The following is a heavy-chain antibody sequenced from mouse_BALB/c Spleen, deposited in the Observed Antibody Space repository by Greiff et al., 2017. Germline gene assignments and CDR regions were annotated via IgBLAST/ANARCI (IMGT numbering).Heavy chain of an antibody. Sequence: DVMLVESGGGLVKPGGSLKLSCAASGFTFSSYTMSWVRQTPEKRLEWVATISSGGSYTYYPDSVKGRFTISRDNAKNTLYLQMSSLKSEDTAMYYCTYGSLYYFDYWGQGTTLTVSS. CDR3: TYGSLYYFDY. D-gene: IGHD1-1*01. J-gene: IGHJ2*01. CDR2: ISSGGSYT. CDR1: GFTFSSYT. V-gene: IGHV5-6-4*01.